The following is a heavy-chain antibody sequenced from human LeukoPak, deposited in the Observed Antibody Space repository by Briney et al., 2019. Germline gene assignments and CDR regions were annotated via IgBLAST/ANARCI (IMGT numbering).Heavy chain of an antibody. CDR2: IFGDGSA. J-gene: IGHJ4*02. Sequence: SETLSLTCTVSAYSISSGYYWNWIRQPAGKGLEWIGRIFGDGSANYNPSLKSRVTMSVDTSKNQFSLKLISLTAADTAVYYCARIYPALFDNWGQGTLVTVSS. D-gene: IGHD3-16*02. CDR3: ARIYPALFDN. V-gene: IGHV4-4*07. CDR1: AYSISSGYY.